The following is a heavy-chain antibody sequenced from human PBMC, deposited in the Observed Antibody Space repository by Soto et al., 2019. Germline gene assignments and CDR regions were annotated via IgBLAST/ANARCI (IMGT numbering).Heavy chain of an antibody. CDR1: GGSFSGYY. D-gene: IGHD6-13*01. J-gene: IGHJ4*02. V-gene: IGHV4-34*01. CDR3: ASGPAAAGTGSYFDY. CDR2: INHSGST. Sequence: PSETLSLTCAVYGGSFSGYYWSWIRQPPGKGLEWIGEINHSGSTNYNPSLKSRVIISVDTSKNQFSLKLSSVTAADTAVYYCASGPAAAGTGSYFDYWGQGTLVTVSS.